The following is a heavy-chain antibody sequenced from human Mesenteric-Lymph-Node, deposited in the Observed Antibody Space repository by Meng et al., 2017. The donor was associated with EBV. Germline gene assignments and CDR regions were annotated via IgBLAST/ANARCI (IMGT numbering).Heavy chain of an antibody. CDR2: FYYSGST. Sequence: QLQLKESGPGLVKPSETLSLTCTVYGGSISSSSYYWGWIRQPPGQGLEWIGSFYYSGSTYYNPSLKSRVTISEHTSKNQFSLKLSSVTAADTAVYYCARVLLRGVILLWGQGTLVTVFS. V-gene: IGHV4-39*07. CDR3: ARVLLRGVILL. CDR1: GGSISSSSYY. J-gene: IGHJ4*02. D-gene: IGHD3-10*01.